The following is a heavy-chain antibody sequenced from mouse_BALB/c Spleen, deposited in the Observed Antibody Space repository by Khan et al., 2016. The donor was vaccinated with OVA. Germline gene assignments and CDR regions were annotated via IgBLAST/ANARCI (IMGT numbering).Heavy chain of an antibody. D-gene: IGHD2-1*01. Sequence: EVQLQQSGAELVKPGASVKLFCTASGFNIKDTYIHWMKQRPEQGPEWIGRIDPANGDTEYDPKFQGKAPITADTSSNTAYLHLSILTSEDTAVYYCATLYGNPFVYWGQGTLVTVSA. V-gene: IGHV14-3*02. J-gene: IGHJ3*01. CDR2: IDPANGDT. CDR3: ATLYGNPFVY. CDR1: GFNIKDTY.